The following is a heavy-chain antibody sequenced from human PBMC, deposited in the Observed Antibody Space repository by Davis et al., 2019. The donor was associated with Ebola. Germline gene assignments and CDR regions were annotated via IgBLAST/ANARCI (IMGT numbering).Heavy chain of an antibody. Sequence: ASVKVSCKASGYTFTSYAMNWVRQAPGQGLEWMGRINPNSGGTNYAQKFQGRVTMTRDTSISTAYMELRSLRSDDTAVYYCARDTGMVREYYFDYWGQGTLVTVSS. CDR1: GYTFTSYA. CDR3: ARDTGMVREYYFDY. V-gene: IGHV1-2*06. J-gene: IGHJ4*02. CDR2: INPNSGGT. D-gene: IGHD3-10*01.